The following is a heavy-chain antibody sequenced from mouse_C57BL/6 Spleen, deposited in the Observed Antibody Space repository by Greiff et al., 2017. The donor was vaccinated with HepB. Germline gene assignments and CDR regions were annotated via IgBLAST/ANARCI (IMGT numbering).Heavy chain of an antibody. D-gene: IGHD2-3*01. CDR2: IHPNSGST. CDR1: GYTFTSYW. V-gene: IGHV1-64*01. CDR3: ASIYDGYYFFAY. Sequence: VQLQQPGAELVKPGASVKLSCKASGYTFTSYWMHWVKQRPGQGLEWIGMIHPNSGSTNYNEKFKSKATLTVDKSSSTAYMQLSSLTSEDSAVYYCASIYDGYYFFAYWGQGTLVTVSA. J-gene: IGHJ3*01.